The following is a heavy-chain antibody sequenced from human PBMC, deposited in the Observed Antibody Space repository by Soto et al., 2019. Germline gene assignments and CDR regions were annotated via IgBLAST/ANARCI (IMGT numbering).Heavy chain of an antibody. V-gene: IGHV1-2*04. D-gene: IGHD2-15*01. CDR1: GYTFTGYY. CDR3: ARDSAYCSGGSCYPDARGGYYGMDV. Sequence: ASVKVSCKASGYTFTGYYMHWVRQAPGQRLEWMGWINPNSGGTNYAQKFQGWVTMTRDTSISTAYMELSRLRSDDTAVYYCARDSAYCSGGSCYPDARGGYYGMDVWGQGTTVTVSS. CDR2: INPNSGGT. J-gene: IGHJ6*02.